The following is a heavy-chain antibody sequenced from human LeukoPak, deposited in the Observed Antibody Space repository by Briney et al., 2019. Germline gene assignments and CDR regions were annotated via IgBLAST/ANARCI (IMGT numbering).Heavy chain of an antibody. J-gene: IGHJ5*02. Sequence: GGSLRLSCAASGFTFSSYAMSWVRQAPGKGLEWVSAISGSGGSTYYADSVKGRFTISRDNSKNTLYLQMNSLRAEDTAVYYCAKGLFGQSLQRNWFDPWGQGTLVTVSS. CDR1: GFTFSSYA. CDR3: AKGLFGQSLQRNWFDP. CDR2: ISGSGGST. V-gene: IGHV3-23*01. D-gene: IGHD3-10*02.